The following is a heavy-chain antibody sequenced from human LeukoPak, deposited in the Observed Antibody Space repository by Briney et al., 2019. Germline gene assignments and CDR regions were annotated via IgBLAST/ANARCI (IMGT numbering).Heavy chain of an antibody. Sequence: GGSLRLSCAASGFTFSSYGMHWVRQAPGKGLEWVAFIRYDGSNKYYADSVKGRFTISRDNSKNTLYLRMNSLRAEDTAVYYCSKNHTRFLELVGDYAFDIWGQGTMVTVSS. D-gene: IGHD3-3*01. CDR2: IRYDGSNK. V-gene: IGHV3-30*02. CDR1: GFTFSSYG. J-gene: IGHJ3*02. CDR3: SKNHTRFLELVGDYAFDI.